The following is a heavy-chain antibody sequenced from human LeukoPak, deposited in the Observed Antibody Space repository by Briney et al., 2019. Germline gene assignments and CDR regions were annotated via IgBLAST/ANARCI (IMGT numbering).Heavy chain of an antibody. V-gene: IGHV4-34*01. Sequence: PSETLSLTCAVYGGSFSGYYWSWIRLPPGKGLEWIGEINHSGSTNYNPSLKSRVTISVDTSKNQFSLKLSSVTAADTAVYYCASLVVVVAATGWFDPWGQGTLVTVSS. D-gene: IGHD2-15*01. J-gene: IGHJ5*02. CDR2: INHSGST. CDR1: GGSFSGYY. CDR3: ASLVVVVAATGWFDP.